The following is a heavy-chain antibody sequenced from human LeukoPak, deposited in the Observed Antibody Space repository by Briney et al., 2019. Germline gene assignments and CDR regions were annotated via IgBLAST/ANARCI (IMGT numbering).Heavy chain of an antibody. Sequence: QPGGSLRLSCAASGFTFDSYAMSWVRQAPGKGLEWVSAISGSGGRTYYADSVKGRFTISTDNPKNTLYLQMNSLRAEDTAVYYCAKDLWGQDSSNWYSPQIDYWGQGTLVTVSS. CDR3: AKDLWGQDSSNWYSPQIDY. D-gene: IGHD3-22*01. J-gene: IGHJ4*02. CDR1: GFTFDSYA. V-gene: IGHV3-23*01. CDR2: ISGSGGRT.